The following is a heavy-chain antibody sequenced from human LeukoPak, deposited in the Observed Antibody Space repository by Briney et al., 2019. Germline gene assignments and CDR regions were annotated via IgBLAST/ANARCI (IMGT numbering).Heavy chain of an antibody. CDR3: VKEASRTFGIYTADY. Sequence: GGSLRLSCAASGFTFSTYVMHWVRQAPGKGLMWVSRISHDGTDTSYADSVKGRFTISRDNAKNTLYLQMQSLRAEDTAVYYCVKEASRTFGIYTADYWGQGTLVTGSS. V-gene: IGHV3-74*01. CDR2: ISHDGTDT. D-gene: IGHD2-2*01. CDR1: GFTFSTYV. J-gene: IGHJ4*02.